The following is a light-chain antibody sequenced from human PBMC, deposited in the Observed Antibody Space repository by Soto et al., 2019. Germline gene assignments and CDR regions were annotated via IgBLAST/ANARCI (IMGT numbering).Light chain of an antibody. V-gene: IGKV1-39*01. Sequence: DIQMTQSPSSLSASVGDRVTMTCRASQSITTFLNWYQQRPGKAPQLLIYAASSLQSGVPPRFSGSGSGTDFTLTISSLQPEDFATYYCQQSYSTPLTFGPGTNVDIK. CDR2: AAS. J-gene: IGKJ3*01. CDR3: QQSYSTPLT. CDR1: QSITTF.